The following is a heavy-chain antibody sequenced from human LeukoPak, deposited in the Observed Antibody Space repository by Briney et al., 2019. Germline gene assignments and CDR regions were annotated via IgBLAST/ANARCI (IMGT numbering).Heavy chain of an antibody. CDR2: ISYDGSNK. Sequence: GGSLRLSCAASGFTFSSYGMHWVRQAPGKGLEWVAVISYDGSNKYYADSVKGRFTISRDNSKNTLYLQMNSLRAEDTAVYYCAKVLLWFGELLSAIDYWGQGTLVTVSS. V-gene: IGHV3-30*18. J-gene: IGHJ4*02. CDR1: GFTFSSYG. D-gene: IGHD3-10*01. CDR3: AKVLLWFGELLSAIDY.